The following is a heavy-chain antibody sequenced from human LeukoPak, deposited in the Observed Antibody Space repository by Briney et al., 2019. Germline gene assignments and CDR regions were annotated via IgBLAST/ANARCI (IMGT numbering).Heavy chain of an antibody. CDR1: GGSISSYY. CDR2: IYYSGST. V-gene: IGHV4-59*08. J-gene: IGHJ4*02. D-gene: IGHD6-19*01. CDR3: ARRGYSSGWYYFDY. Sequence: SETLSLTCSVSGGSISSYYWSWIRQPPGKGLEWIGYIYYSGSTNYNPSLKSRVTISADTSKNQFSLKLSSVTAADTAMYYCARRGYSSGWYYFDYWGQGALATVAS.